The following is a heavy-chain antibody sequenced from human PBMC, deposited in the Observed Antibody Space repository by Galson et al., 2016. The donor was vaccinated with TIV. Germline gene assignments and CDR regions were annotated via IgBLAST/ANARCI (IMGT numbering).Heavy chain of an antibody. CDR2: IIPLFRTA. Sequence: SVKVSCKASGGTFSSYVINWVRQAPGQGLEWMGGIIPLFRTANYAQKFQGRVTVTADESTSTVYLDLSSLRSEDTAVYYCAKDRNTALDTYYYYYGMDVWGQGTTVTVSS. V-gene: IGHV1-69*13. J-gene: IGHJ6*02. D-gene: IGHD5-18*01. CDR1: GGTFSSYV. CDR3: AKDRNTALDTYYYYYGMDV.